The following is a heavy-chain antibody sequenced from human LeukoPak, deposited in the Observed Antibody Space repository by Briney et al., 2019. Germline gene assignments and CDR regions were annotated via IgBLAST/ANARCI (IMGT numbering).Heavy chain of an antibody. CDR2: IYTSGSI. J-gene: IGHJ4*02. CDR3: ASLRTQY. Sequence: SETLSLTCTVSGGSVSNYYWSWIRQPAGKGLEGIGRIYTSGSINYNPSLKSRVTMSVDTSKNQFSLKLSSVTAADTAVYYCASLRTQYWGQGTLVTVSS. V-gene: IGHV4-4*07. CDR1: GGSVSNYY.